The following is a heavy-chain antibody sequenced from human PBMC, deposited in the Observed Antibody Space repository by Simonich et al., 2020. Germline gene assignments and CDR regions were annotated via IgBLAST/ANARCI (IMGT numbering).Heavy chain of an antibody. CDR1: GFTLRSYW. D-gene: IGHD7-27*01. CDR3: AREAGDLWYFDL. V-gene: IGHV3-74*01. Sequence: EVQLVESGGGLVQPGGSLRLSCAASGFTLRSYWMHWVRQAPGKGLVWSQPLNSDRRSPSHPDSEKDRFPISRDNAKTTLDLQMNSLRAEDTAVYYCAREAGDLWYFDLWGRGTLVTVSS. CDR2: LNSDRRSP. J-gene: IGHJ2*01.